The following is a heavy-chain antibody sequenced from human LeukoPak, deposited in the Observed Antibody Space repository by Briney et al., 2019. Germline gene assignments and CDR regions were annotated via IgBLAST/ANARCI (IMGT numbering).Heavy chain of an antibody. D-gene: IGHD7-27*01. J-gene: IGHJ4*02. V-gene: IGHV3-23*01. CDR3: AKNKDRASPWGNFDY. Sequence: PGGSLRLSCVASGFTFSSYAMSRVRQAPGKGLEWVSAISGSGGSTYYADSVKGRFTISRDNSKNTLYLQMNSLRAEDMAVYYCAKNKDRASPWGNFDYWGQGTLVTVSS. CDR2: ISGSGGST. CDR1: GFTFSSYA.